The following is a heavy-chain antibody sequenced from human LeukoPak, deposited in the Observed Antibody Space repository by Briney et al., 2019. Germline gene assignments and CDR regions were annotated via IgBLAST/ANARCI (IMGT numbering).Heavy chain of an antibody. D-gene: IGHD3-16*02. Sequence: ASVMVSCKASGYTFTNYAMNWVRQAPGQGLEWMGWIHPSTGNPTYAQGFTGRFVFSLDTSVSTTYLQIRGLKAEDTAVYYCARAFQSLGGLSLPDFWGQGTLVTVSS. J-gene: IGHJ4*02. CDR1: GYTFTNYA. CDR3: ARAFQSLGGLSLPDF. V-gene: IGHV7-4-1*02. CDR2: IHPSTGNP.